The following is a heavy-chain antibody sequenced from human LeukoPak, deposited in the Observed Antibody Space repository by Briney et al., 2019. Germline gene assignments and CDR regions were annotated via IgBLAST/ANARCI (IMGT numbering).Heavy chain of an antibody. Sequence: GGSLRLSCAASGFTFSSYGMHWVRQAPGKGLEWVAVISYDGSNKYYADSVKDRFTISRDNSKNTLYLQMNGLRAEDTAVYYCAKAGSSWYGVFDAFDIWGQGTMVTVSS. V-gene: IGHV3-30*18. CDR1: GFTFSSYG. D-gene: IGHD6-13*01. CDR3: AKAGSSWYGVFDAFDI. J-gene: IGHJ3*02. CDR2: ISYDGSNK.